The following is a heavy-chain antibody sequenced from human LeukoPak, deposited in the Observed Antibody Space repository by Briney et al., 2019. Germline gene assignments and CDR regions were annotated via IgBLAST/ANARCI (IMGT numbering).Heavy chain of an antibody. CDR3: AKDFGDVYFTIFDY. CDR1: GFTFSIYS. D-gene: IGHD3-3*01. Sequence: PGGSLRLSCAASGFTFSIYSMNWVRQAPGKGLEWVSYISSTSNTIYYADSVKGRFTISRDNAKNSLYLQMNSLRAEDTALYYCAKDFGDVYFTIFDYWGQGTLVTVSS. V-gene: IGHV3-48*04. J-gene: IGHJ4*02. CDR2: ISSTSNTI.